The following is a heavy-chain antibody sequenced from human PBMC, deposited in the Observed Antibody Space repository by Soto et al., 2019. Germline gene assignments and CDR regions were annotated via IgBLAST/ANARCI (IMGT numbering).Heavy chain of an antibody. CDR2: VFHTGTT. J-gene: IGHJ4*02. Sequence: QVQLQESGPGLVKPSGTLSLTCGVSGDSVSSPYYWCWVRQPPGKGLEWIGEVFHTGTTSYNPSLSSRVTISMHKSNNQFSLDLSSVTAADTAVYYCARSAGWYAVHSWGPGTLVIVSS. V-gene: IGHV4-4*02. CDR3: ARSAGWYAVHS. D-gene: IGHD6-19*01. CDR1: GDSVSSPYY.